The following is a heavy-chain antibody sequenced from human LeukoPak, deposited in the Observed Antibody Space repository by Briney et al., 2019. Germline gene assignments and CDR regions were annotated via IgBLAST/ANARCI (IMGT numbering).Heavy chain of an antibody. V-gene: IGHV3-23*01. CDR3: AKGGTVTTFGHCDY. D-gene: IGHD4-17*01. J-gene: IGHJ4*02. CDR1: GFTFSSYA. Sequence: GGSLRLSCAASGFTFSSYAMSWVRQAPGKGLEWVSAISGSGGSTYYAGSVKGRFTISRDNSKNTLYLQMNSLRAEDTAVYYCAKGGTVTTFGHCDYWGQGTLVTVSS. CDR2: ISGSGGST.